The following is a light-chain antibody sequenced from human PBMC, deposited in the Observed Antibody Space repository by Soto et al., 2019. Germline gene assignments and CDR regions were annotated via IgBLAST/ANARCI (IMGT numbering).Light chain of an antibody. CDR1: QSVSSSY. CDR2: GAS. V-gene: IGKV3-20*01. CDR3: RQYGGSPPYT. J-gene: IGKJ2*01. Sequence: EIVLTQSPGTLSLSPGERATLSCRASQSVSSSYLAWYQQKPGQAPRLLIYGASSRATGIPARFSGSGSGTDFTLTISRLEPEDFAVYYCRQYGGSPPYTFGQGTKLEIK.